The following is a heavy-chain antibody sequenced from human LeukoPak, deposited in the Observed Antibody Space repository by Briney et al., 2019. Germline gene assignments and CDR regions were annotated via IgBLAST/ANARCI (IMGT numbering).Heavy chain of an antibody. CDR2: IIPIFGTA. J-gene: IGHJ2*01. CDR3: ARGPYDSSGYYSIRSVWYWYFDL. CDR1: GGTFSSYA. D-gene: IGHD3-22*01. Sequence: GASVKVSCKASGGTFSSYAISWVRQAPGQGLEWMGGIIPIFGTANYAQKFQGRVTITADKSTSTAYMELSSLRSEDTAVYYCARGPYDSSGYYSIRSVWYWYFDLWGRGTLVTVSS. V-gene: IGHV1-69*06.